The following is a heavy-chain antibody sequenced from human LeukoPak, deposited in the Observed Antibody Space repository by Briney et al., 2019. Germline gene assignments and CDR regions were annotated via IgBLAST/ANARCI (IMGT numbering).Heavy chain of an antibody. CDR3: ASAVRNCGGDCYPGFGKYYYYGMDV. CDR2: IYPGDSDT. CDR1: GYSFTSYW. D-gene: IGHD2-21*02. J-gene: IGHJ6*02. Sequence: GESLKISCKGSGYSFTSYWIGWVRQMPGKGLEWMGIIYPGDSDTRYSPSFQGQVTISADKSISTAYLQWSSLKASDTAMYYCASAVRNCGGDCYPGFGKYYYYGMDVWGQGTTVTVSS. V-gene: IGHV5-51*01.